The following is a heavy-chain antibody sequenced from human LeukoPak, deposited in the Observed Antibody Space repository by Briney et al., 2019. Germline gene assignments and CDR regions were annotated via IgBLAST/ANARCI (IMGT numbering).Heavy chain of an antibody. CDR2: INHSGST. V-gene: IGHV4-34*01. Sequence: SETLSLICAVYGGSFSGYYWSWIRQPPGKGLEWIGEINHSGSTNYNPSLKSRVTISVDTSKNQFSLKLSSVTAADTAVYYCARGESYYGSGSYYKRSWFDPWGQGTLVTVSS. D-gene: IGHD3-10*01. CDR1: GGSFSGYY. CDR3: ARGESYYGSGSYYKRSWFDP. J-gene: IGHJ5*02.